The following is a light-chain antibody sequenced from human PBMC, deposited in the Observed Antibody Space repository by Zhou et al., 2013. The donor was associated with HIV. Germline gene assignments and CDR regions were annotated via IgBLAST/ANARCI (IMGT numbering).Light chain of an antibody. CDR2: GAS. J-gene: IGKJ4*01. V-gene: IGKV3-20*01. CDR1: QSVSSSS. CDR3: QVYNGSPPFN. Sequence: EIVLTQSPGTLSLSPGERATLSCRASQSVSSSSLAWYQQKPGQAPRLLIYGASSRATGIPDRFSGSGSGTDFTLTISRLEPEDFAIYYCQVYNGSPPFNFGGGTRVEMK.